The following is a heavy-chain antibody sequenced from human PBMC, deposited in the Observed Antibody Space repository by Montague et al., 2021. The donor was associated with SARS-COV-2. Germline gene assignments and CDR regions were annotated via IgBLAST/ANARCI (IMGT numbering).Heavy chain of an antibody. CDR3: ARQEYYEDCSGSGRMDWFDP. CDR1: GGSISSSSHY. V-gene: IGHV4-39*01. J-gene: IGHJ5*02. Sequence: SETLSLTCTVSGGSISSSSHYWGWIRQPPGKGLEWIGGIYYSGSTYYNPSLKSRVTISVDTSKNQFSLKLSSVTAADTAVYYCARQEYYEDCSGSGRMDWFDPWGQGTLVTVPS. CDR2: IYYSGST. D-gene: IGHD3-22*01.